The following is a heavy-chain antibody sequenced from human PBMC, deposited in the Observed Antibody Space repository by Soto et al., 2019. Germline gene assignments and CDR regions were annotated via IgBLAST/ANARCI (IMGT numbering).Heavy chain of an antibody. CDR3: AHSRLYNWNSDY. V-gene: IGHV2-5*02. D-gene: IGHD1-7*01. J-gene: IGHJ4*02. Sequence: QITLKESGPTLVKPTQTLTLTCTFSGFSLSTSGVGVGWIRQPPGKALEWLALIYWDDDKRYSPSLKSRLTIXKXXSKNQVVLTMTNMDPVDTATYYCAHSRLYNWNSDYWGQGTLVTVSS. CDR2: IYWDDDK. CDR1: GFSLSTSGVG.